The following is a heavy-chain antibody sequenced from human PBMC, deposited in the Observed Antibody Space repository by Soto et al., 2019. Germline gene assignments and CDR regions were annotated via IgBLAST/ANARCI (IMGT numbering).Heavy chain of an antibody. CDR3: AHRRSTYYYDSTFDP. J-gene: IGHJ5*02. V-gene: IGHV2-5*02. Sequence: NPTPSLTETWTFSVVSVSTSGEGVGWIRQPPGKALEWVALIYWDDDKRYSPSLKSRLTITKDTSKNQVVLTMTNMDPVDTATYYCAHRRSTYYYDSTFDPWGQGTLVTVSS. CDR1: VVSVSTSGEG. CDR2: IYWDDDK. D-gene: IGHD3-22*01.